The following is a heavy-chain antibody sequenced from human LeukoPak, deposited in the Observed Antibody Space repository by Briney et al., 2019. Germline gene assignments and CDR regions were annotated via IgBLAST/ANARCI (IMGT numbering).Heavy chain of an antibody. J-gene: IGHJ5*02. CDR2: ISAYNGNT. V-gene: IGHV1-18*01. Sequence: ASVKLSCTSSGYTFTSYGISWVRPAPGQGLGWMGWISAYNGNTNYAQKLQGRVTMTTDTSTSTAYMELRSLRSDDTAVYFCARALRRYWFDPWGQGTLVTVSS. CDR3: ARALRRYWFDP. CDR1: GYTFTSYG.